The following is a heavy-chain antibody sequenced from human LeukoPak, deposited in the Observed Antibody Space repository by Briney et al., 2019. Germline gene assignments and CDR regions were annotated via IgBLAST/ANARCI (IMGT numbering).Heavy chain of an antibody. D-gene: IGHD5-24*01. V-gene: IGHV4-59*01. J-gene: IGHJ4*02. CDR3: ARAEMATNFDY. CDR1: GGSISSYY. Sequence: PSETLSLTCTVSGGSISSYYWSWIRQPPGKGLEWIGYIYNSGSTNYNPSLKSRVTISVDTSKNQFSLKLSSVTAADTAVYYCARAEMATNFDYWGQGTLVTVSS. CDR2: IYNSGST.